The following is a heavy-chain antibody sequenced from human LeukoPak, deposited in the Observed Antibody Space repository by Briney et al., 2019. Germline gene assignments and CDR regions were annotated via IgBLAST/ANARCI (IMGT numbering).Heavy chain of an antibody. Sequence: GGSLRLSCAASGFTFSSYAMSWVRQAPGKGLEWVSAISGSGGSTYYADSVKGRFTISRDNSKNTLYLQMNSLKTEDTAVYYCTSSSLLPHEYYFDYWGQGTLVTVSS. J-gene: IGHJ4*02. D-gene: IGHD6-6*01. CDR2: ISGSGGST. CDR1: GFTFSSYA. CDR3: TSSSLLPHEYYFDY. V-gene: IGHV3-23*01.